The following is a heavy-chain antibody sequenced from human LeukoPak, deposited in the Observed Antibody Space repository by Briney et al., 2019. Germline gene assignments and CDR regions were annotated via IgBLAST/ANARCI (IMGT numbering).Heavy chain of an antibody. CDR1: GGSISSYY. CDR3: ARGPVGYCSSTSCYPDYYYGMDV. CDR2: IYYSGST. D-gene: IGHD2-2*01. Sequence: SETLSLTCTVSGGSISSYYWSWIRQPPGKGLEWIGYIYYSGSTNYNASLKSRVTISVDTFKIQFSLKLSSVTAADTAVYYCARGPVGYCSSTSCYPDYYYGMDVWGQGTTVTVSS. J-gene: IGHJ6*02. V-gene: IGHV4-59*01.